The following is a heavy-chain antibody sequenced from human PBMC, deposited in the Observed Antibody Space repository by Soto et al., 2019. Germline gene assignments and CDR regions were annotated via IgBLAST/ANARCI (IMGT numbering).Heavy chain of an antibody. J-gene: IGHJ6*02. V-gene: IGHV3-11*06. CDR1: GFTFSDYY. CDR2: ISSSSSYT. D-gene: IGHD4-4*01. Sequence: GGSLRLSCAASGFTFSDYYMSWIRQAPGKGLEWVSYISSSSSYTNYADSVKGRFTISRDNAKNSLYLQMNSLRAEDTAVYYCARASVTTLYGMDVWGQGTTVTVSS. CDR3: ARASVTTLYGMDV.